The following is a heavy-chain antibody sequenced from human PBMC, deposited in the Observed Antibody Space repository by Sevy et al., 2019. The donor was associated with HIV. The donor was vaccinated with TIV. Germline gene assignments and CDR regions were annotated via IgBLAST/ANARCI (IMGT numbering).Heavy chain of an antibody. J-gene: IGHJ6*02. Sequence: ASVKVSCKASGYRFTDYSILWVRQAPGQGLECMGRLNPNSGDTNYAQKFQGRVTMTRETSISTAYMELSRLTSDDTAVYYCANGGVVVVAATPNYGMDVWGQGTTVTVSS. CDR1: GYRFTDYS. CDR2: LNPNSGDT. D-gene: IGHD2-15*01. V-gene: IGHV1-2*06. CDR3: ANGGVVVVAATPNYGMDV.